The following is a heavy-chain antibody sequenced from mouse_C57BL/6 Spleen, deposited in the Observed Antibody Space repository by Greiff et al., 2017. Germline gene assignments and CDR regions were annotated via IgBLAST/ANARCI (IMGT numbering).Heavy chain of an antibody. CDR3: ARHYGNYEYYFDY. CDR2: IWTGGGT. V-gene: IGHV2-9-1*01. J-gene: IGHJ2*01. CDR1: GFSLTSYA. Sequence: QVQLQQSGPGLVAPSQSLSITCTVSGFSLTSYAISWVRQPPGKGLEWLGVIWTGGGTNYNSALKSRLSISKDNSKSQVFLKMNSLQTDDTARYYCARHYGNYEYYFDYWGQGTTLTVSS. D-gene: IGHD2-1*01.